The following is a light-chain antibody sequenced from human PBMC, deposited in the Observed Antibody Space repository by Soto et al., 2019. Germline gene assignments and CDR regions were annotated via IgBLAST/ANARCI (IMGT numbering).Light chain of an antibody. CDR2: KAS. J-gene: IGKJ1*01. CDR1: QTISSW. Sequence: DIQMTESPSTLSASVGDRVTITCRASQTISSWLAWYQQKPGKAPKLLIYKASTLKSGVPSRFSGSGSGTEFTLTISSLQPDDFATYYCQQFKDYVWTFGQGTKVDI. V-gene: IGKV1-5*03. CDR3: QQFKDYVWT.